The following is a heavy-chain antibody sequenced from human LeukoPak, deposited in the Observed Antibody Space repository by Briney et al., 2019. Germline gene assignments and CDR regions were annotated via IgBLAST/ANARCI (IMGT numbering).Heavy chain of an antibody. V-gene: IGHV4-59*01. CDR3: ASLRSDSSGYYNLRIDY. D-gene: IGHD3-22*01. J-gene: IGHJ4*02. CDR2: IYYSGST. Sequence: PSQTLSLTCTVSGGSISSYYWSWIRQPPGKGLEWMGYIYYSGSTNYNPSLKSRVTISVDTSKNQFSLKLSSVTAADTAVYYCASLRSDSSGYYNLRIDYWGQGTLVTVSS. CDR1: GGSISSYY.